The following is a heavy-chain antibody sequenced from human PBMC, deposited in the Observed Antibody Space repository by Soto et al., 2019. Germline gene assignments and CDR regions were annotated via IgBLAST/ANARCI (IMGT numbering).Heavy chain of an antibody. D-gene: IGHD3-10*01. CDR1: GGSISSDRYY. CDR3: ARTDYGSGSPIN. V-gene: IGHV4-30-4*01. CDR2: IFYSGRA. J-gene: IGHJ4*02. Sequence: QVQLQESGPGLVKPSQTLSLTCIVSGGSISSDRYYWTWIRQPPGKGLEWIGYIFYSGRAYYNPSLESRVTISIDTSQNQCSLRLTSVTGADTAVYYCARTDYGSGSPINWGLGTRVTVSS.